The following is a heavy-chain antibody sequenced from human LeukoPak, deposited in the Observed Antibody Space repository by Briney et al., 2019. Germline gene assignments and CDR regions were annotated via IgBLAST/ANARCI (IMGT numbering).Heavy chain of an antibody. CDR2: ISYDGSNK. Sequence: GGSLRLSCAASGFTFSSYGMHWVRQAPGKGLEWVAVISYDGSNKYYADSVKGRFTISRDNSKNTLYLQMNSLRAEDTAVYYCAKDVAYSYYYDSSGSDGRYYGMDVWGQGTTVTVSS. J-gene: IGHJ6*02. CDR1: GFTFSSYG. D-gene: IGHD3-22*01. V-gene: IGHV3-30*18. CDR3: AKDVAYSYYYDSSGSDGRYYGMDV.